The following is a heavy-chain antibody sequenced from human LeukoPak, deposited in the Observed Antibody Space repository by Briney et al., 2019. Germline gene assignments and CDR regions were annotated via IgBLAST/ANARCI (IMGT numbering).Heavy chain of an antibody. CDR3: AREDFGVDF. CDR1: GFTFNSYY. D-gene: IGHD3-10*01. J-gene: IGHJ4*02. CDR2: INRDGSDT. V-gene: IGHV3-74*01. Sequence: GGSLRLSCAASGFTFNSYYMNWVRQAPGKGLVWVSRINRDGSDTIYADSVKGRFIISRDNAKNTLFLQVNSLRAEDTAVHYCAREDFGVDFWGQGTQVTVSS.